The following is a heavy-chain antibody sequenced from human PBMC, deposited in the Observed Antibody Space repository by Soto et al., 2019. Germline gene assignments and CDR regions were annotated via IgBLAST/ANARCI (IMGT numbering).Heavy chain of an antibody. CDR2: ISGSGGST. Sequence: PGGSLRLSCAASGFTVSSYAMSWVRQAPGKGLEWVSAISGSGGSTYYADSVKGRFTISRDNSKNTLYLQMNSLRAEDTAVYYCAKVSLGVVTAAGAFDIWGQGTMVTVSS. V-gene: IGHV3-23*01. CDR1: GFTVSSYA. D-gene: IGHD2-21*02. CDR3: AKVSLGVVTAAGAFDI. J-gene: IGHJ3*02.